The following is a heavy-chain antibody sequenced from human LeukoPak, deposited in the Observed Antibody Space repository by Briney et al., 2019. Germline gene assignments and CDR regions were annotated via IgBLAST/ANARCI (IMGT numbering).Heavy chain of an antibody. J-gene: IGHJ4*02. CDR1: GFTFDDYT. Sequence: GGSLRLSCAASGFTFDDYTMRWVRHAPGKGLEWVSLISWDGGSKYYADSVKRRFTISRDNSKNSLYLQMNSLRTEDTALYYCAKASWDDFWSGPRNYSFDYWGQGTLVTVSS. V-gene: IGHV3-43*01. CDR3: AKASWDDFWSGPRNYSFDY. CDR2: ISWDGGSK. D-gene: IGHD3-3*01.